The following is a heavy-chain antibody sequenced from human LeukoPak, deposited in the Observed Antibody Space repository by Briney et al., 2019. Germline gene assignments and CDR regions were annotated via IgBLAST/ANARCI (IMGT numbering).Heavy chain of an antibody. J-gene: IGHJ6*03. Sequence: KPSETLSLTCAVYGGSFSGYYWSWIRQPPGKGLEWIGEINHSGSTNYNPSLKSRVTISVDTSKNQFSLKLSSVTAADTAVYYCARGLNIWFGYSYYYYYYMDVWGKGTTVTVSS. CDR2: INHSGST. CDR3: ARGLNIWFGYSYYYYYYMDV. CDR1: GGSFSGYY. V-gene: IGHV4-34*01. D-gene: IGHD3-10*01.